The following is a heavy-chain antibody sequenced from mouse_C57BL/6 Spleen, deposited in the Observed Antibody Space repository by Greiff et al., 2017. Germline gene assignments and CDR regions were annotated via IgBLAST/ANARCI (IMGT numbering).Heavy chain of an antibody. CDR3: ARWRFESFAY. V-gene: IGHV1-50*01. J-gene: IGHJ3*01. Sequence: QVQLQQPGAELVKPGASVKLSCKASGYTFTSYWMQWVKQRPGQGLEWIGEIDPSDSYTNYNQKFKGKATLTVDTSSSTAYMQLSSLTSEDSAVYYCARWRFESFAYWGQGTLVTVSA. CDR1: GYTFTSYW. CDR2: IDPSDSYT.